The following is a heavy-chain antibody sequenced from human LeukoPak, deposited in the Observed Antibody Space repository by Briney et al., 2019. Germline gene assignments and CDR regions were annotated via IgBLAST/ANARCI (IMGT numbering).Heavy chain of an antibody. CDR1: GFTFSNYW. D-gene: IGHD4-17*01. Sequence: QTGGSLRLSCAASGFTFSNYWMHWVRQAPGRGLVWVSRINSDGINTSYADSVKGRFTISRDNAKNSLYLQMNSLRAEDTAVYYCARDHPNYGDYELVAAFDIWGQGTMVTVSS. CDR3: ARDHPNYGDYELVAAFDI. J-gene: IGHJ3*02. CDR2: INSDGINT. V-gene: IGHV3-74*01.